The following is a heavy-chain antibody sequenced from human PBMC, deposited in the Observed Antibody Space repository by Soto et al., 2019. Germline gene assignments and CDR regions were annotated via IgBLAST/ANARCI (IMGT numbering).Heavy chain of an antibody. D-gene: IGHD3-3*01. CDR2: MNPDNGNT. V-gene: IGHV1-8*01. Sequence: ASVKVSGKASAYTFSTYEINWVRRAAGQGLEWMGRMNPDNGNTGYAQKFQDRVTMTRNTSISTAYMELSSLRSDDTAVYYCARGPRESGEWLLFDYWGQGALVTVSS. CDR1: AYTFSTYE. J-gene: IGHJ4*02. CDR3: ARGPRESGEWLLFDY.